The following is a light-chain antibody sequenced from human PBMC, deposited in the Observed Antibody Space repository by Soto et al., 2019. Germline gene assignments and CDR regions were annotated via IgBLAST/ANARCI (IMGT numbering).Light chain of an antibody. Sequence: QSALTQPASVSGSPGQSITISCSGTSSDVGGYKYVSWHQLHPGKAPKLMVYEVSNRPSGVSNRFSGSKSGNTASLTISGLQAEDEADYYCSSFTSSRTYVFGTGTQLTVL. V-gene: IGLV2-14*01. J-gene: IGLJ1*01. CDR1: SSDVGGYKY. CDR2: EVS. CDR3: SSFTSSRTYV.